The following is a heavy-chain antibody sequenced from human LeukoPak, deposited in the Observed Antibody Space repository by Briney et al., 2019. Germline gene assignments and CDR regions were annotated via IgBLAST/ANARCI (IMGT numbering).Heavy chain of an antibody. CDR3: TTDGYPYSGSHPDAFDI. CDR2: IRYDGSNK. J-gene: IGHJ3*02. D-gene: IGHD1-26*01. V-gene: IGHV3-30*02. CDR1: GFTFSSYG. Sequence: PGGSLRLSCAASGFTFSSYGMHWVRQAPGKGLEWVAFIRYDGSNKYYADSVKGRFTISRDNSKNTLYLQMNSLKTEDTAVYYCTTDGYPYSGSHPDAFDIWGQGTMVTVSS.